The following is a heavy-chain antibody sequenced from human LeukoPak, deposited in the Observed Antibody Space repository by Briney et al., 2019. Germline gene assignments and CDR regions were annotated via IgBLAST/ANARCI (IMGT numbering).Heavy chain of an antibody. J-gene: IGHJ6*03. CDR2: INPNSGGT. V-gene: IGHV1-2*02. D-gene: IGHD2-8*01. Sequence: ASVKVSCKASGYTFTGYYMHWVRQAPGQGLEWMGWINPNSGGTNYAQKFQGRVTMTRDTSISTAYMELSRLRSDDTAVYYCASSFHCTNGVCLGVYYYYDMDVGGKGTTVTVSS. CDR3: ASSFHCTNGVCLGVYYYYDMDV. CDR1: GYTFTGYY.